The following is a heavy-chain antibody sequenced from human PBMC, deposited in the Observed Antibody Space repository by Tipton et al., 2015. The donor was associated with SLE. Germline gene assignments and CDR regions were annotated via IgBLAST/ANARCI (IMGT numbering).Heavy chain of an antibody. Sequence: TLSLTCNVSGGSISSGGYYWSWIRQHPGKGLEWIGYTYYSGSPYYNPSLKSRVTISLDMSKNQFSLRLSSVTAADTAVYYCARTEGSQYASWYFDRWGRGTLVSVSS. V-gene: IGHV4-31*03. CDR3: ARTEGSQYASWYFDR. J-gene: IGHJ4*02. CDR1: GGSISSGGYY. CDR2: TYYSGSP. D-gene: IGHD6-13*01.